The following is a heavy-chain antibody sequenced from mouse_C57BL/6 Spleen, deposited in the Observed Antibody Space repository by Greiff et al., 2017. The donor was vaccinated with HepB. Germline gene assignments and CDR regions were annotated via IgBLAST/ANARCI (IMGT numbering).Heavy chain of an antibody. CDR1: GYAFSSSW. CDR3: ARGPFAY. J-gene: IGHJ3*01. Sequence: VQLQQSGPELVKPGASVKISCKASGYAFSSSWMNWVKQRPGKGLEWIGRIYPGDGDTNYNGKFKGKATLTADKSSSTAYMELRSLTSEDSAVYYCARGPFAYWGQGTLVTVSA. V-gene: IGHV1-82*01. CDR2: IYPGDGDT.